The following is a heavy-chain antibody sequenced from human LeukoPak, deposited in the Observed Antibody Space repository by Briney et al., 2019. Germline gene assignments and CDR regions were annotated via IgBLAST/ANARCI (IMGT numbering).Heavy chain of an antibody. J-gene: IGHJ4*02. V-gene: IGHV4-61*02. D-gene: IGHD2/OR15-2a*01. CDR3: ARATWPYFDY. CDR2: IYTSGST. CDR1: GGSISSGSYY. Sequence: SETLSLTCTVSGGSISSGSYYWSWIRQPAGKGLEWIGRIYTSGSTNYNPSLKSRVTISVDTSKNQFSLKLSSVTAADTAVYYCARATWPYFDYWGQGTLVTVSS.